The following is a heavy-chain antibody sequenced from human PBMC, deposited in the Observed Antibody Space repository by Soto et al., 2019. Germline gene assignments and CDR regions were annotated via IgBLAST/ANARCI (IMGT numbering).Heavy chain of an antibody. CDR1: GFTFDTYG. V-gene: IGHV3-30*03. CDR2: TSWDEGSK. D-gene: IGHD3-16*01. CDR3: AREGIGGVYWGAR. J-gene: IGHJ4*02. Sequence: QVQLVESGGGVVQPGRSLSLSCAASGFTFDTYGMHWVRQAPGKGLEWLAVTSWDEGSKYYADSVKGRFTISRDNSKNPRYLKRDSLRPEDRVIYFCAREGIGGVYWGARWGKGPLVTVSS.